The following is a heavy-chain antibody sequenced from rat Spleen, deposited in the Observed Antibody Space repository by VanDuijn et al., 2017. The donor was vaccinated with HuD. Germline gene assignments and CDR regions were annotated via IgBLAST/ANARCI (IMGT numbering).Heavy chain of an antibody. D-gene: IGHD1-12*01. Sequence: QVQLKESGPGLVQPSQTLSLTCTVSGFSLTSYHVSWVRQPPGKGLAWMGVIWTGGSTAYNSFFKSRLSISRDISKSQVFLKMNSLQTEDTATYYCVRANRDSYAHFDYWGQGVMVTVSS. V-gene: IGHV2-43*01. J-gene: IGHJ2*01. CDR1: GFSLTSYH. CDR2: IWTGGST. CDR3: VRANRDSYAHFDY.